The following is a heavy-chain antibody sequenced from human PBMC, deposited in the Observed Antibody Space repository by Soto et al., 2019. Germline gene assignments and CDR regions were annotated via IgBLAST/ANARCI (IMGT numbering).Heavy chain of an antibody. J-gene: IGHJ4*02. CDR3: VKEYSSGWYVFDY. CDR2: ISSNGGST. Sequence: GGSLRLSCSASGFTFSSYAMHWVRQAPGKGLEYVSAISSNGGSTYYADSVKGRFTISRDNSKNTLYLQMSSLRAEDTAVYYCVKEYSSGWYVFDYWGQGTLVTVSS. V-gene: IGHV3-64D*08. D-gene: IGHD6-19*01. CDR1: GFTFSSYA.